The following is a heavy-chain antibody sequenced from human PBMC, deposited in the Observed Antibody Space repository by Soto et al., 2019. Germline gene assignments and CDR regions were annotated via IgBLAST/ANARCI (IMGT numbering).Heavy chain of an antibody. CDR2: IYSNGDT. CDR3: ARDTRLEGATVGLYDF. CDR1: GDSFSTYY. J-gene: IGHJ4*02. D-gene: IGHD1-26*01. Sequence: QVQLQESGPGLVKPSETLSLTCTVSGDSFSTYYWSWVRQPAGKGLEWIGRIYSNGDTDYTSFLKSRITMSIDTSKNQFSLKLSSVTAADTAVYYCARDTRLEGATVGLYDFWGQGTLVTVSS. V-gene: IGHV4-4*07.